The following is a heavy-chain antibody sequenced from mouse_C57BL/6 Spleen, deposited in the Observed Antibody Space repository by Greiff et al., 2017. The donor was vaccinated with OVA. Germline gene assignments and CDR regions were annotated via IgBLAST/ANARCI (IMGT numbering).Heavy chain of an antibody. J-gene: IGHJ3*01. Sequence: LQESGAELARPGASVKLSCKASGYTFTSYGISWVKQRTGQGLEWIGEIYPRSGNTYYNEKFKGKATLTADKSSSTAYMELRSLTSEDSAVYFCASNGAYWGQGTLVTVSA. CDR3: ASNGAY. V-gene: IGHV1-81*01. CDR2: IYPRSGNT. CDR1: GYTFTSYG.